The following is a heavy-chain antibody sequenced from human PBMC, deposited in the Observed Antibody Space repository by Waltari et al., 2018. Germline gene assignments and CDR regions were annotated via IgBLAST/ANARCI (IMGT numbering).Heavy chain of an antibody. CDR2: SNWDGSSN. D-gene: IGHD4-4*01. Sequence: EEQLVESGGGVVRPGGSLRLSCAASGFPFDHYAMAWGRQAQGKGLWWVAGSNWDGSSNGYADSVKGRFTISRDNAQNSLHLHGNSLTAEDTAFYYCARVNSNYVNWFDPWGQGTLVIVSS. CDR3: ARVNSNYVNWFDP. J-gene: IGHJ5*02. V-gene: IGHV3-20*04. CDR1: GFPFDHYA.